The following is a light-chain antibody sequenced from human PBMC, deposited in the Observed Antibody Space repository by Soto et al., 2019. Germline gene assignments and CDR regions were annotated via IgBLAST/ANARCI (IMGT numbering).Light chain of an antibody. CDR3: MQALQTLPLT. CDR1: QSLRHSNGFHY. V-gene: IGKV2-28*01. Sequence: DLVMTQSPLFLPVTPGEPASISCRSSQSLRHSNGFHYLDWYLQKPGQSPQLLIYLGSNRASGVADRFSGSGSGTDFILNISRVEAEDIGIYYCMQALQTLPLTFGGGTKVEIK. J-gene: IGKJ4*01. CDR2: LGS.